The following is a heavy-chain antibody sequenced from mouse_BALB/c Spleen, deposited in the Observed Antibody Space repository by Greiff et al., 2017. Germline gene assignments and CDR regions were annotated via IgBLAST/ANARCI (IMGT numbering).Heavy chain of an antibody. CDR3: ARRIPFYAMDY. D-gene: IGHD5-2*01. CDR2: INPGSGGT. V-gene: IGHV1-54*03. CDR1: GYAFTNYL. J-gene: IGHJ4*01. Sequence: VQLQQSGAELVRPGTSVKVSCKASGYAFTNYLIEWVKQRPGQGLEWIGVINPGSGGTNYNEKFKGKATLTADKSSSTAYMQLSSLTSDDSAVYFCARRIPFYAMDYWGQGTSVTVSS.